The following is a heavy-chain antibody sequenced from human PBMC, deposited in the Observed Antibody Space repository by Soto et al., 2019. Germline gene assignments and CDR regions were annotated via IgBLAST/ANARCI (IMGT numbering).Heavy chain of an antibody. J-gene: IGHJ3*02. CDR3: AKAIEYLDAFDI. V-gene: IGHV4-59*08. Sequence: SETLSLTCTVSGASINSYYWSWIRLPPGKGLEWIGYIYYSGSTNYNPSLKSRVTISADTSKNQFSLKLSSVTAADTAVYYCAKAIEYLDAFDIWGQGTMVTVSS. CDR1: GASINSYY. D-gene: IGHD2-2*01. CDR2: IYYSGST.